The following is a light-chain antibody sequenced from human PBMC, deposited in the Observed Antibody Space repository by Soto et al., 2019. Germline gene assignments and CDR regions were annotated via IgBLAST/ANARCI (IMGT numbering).Light chain of an antibody. CDR1: QGIRW. CDR2: AAS. CDR3: QQAHSFPWT. V-gene: IGKV1-12*01. J-gene: IGKJ1*01. Sequence: DIPMTQSPSSVSASVGDRVTITCRANQGIRWLGWYQQKPGKAPKLLISAASTLQSGVPSRFSGSGSGTDFTLTISSLQPEDFATYYCQQAHSFPWTFGQGTNVEIE.